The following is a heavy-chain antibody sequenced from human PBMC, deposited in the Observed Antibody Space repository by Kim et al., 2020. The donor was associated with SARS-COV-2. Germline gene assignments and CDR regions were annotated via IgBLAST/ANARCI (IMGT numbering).Heavy chain of an antibody. Sequence: SETLSLTCTVSGGSISRYYWSCLRQPPWTFLSCLGSVFYIVHTVYNPSLRSRVTISLDTSKRQFSLRLSSVTAADTAVYDCARDGRGANSGTVWGQGTLVTVSS. J-gene: IGHJ4*02. CDR3: ARDGRGANSGTV. V-gene: IGHV4-59*01. CDR1: GGSISRYY. CDR2: VFYIVHT. D-gene: IGHD5-12*01.